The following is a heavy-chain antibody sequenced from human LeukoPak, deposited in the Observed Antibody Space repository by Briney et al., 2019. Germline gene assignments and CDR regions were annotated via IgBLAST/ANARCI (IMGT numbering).Heavy chain of an antibody. J-gene: IGHJ3*02. D-gene: IGHD6-19*01. CDR1: GGSISSYY. CDR3: ARLRAVADALDI. CDR2: IYYSGST. Sequence: SETLSLTCTVSGGSISSYYWSWIRQPPGKGLDWIGYIYYSGSTNYNPSLKSRVTISIDTSKNQFSLKLSSVTAADTAVYYCARLRAVADALDIWGQGTMVTVSS. V-gene: IGHV4-59*08.